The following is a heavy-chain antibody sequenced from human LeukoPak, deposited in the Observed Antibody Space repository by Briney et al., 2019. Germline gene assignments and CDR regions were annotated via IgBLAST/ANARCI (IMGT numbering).Heavy chain of an antibody. D-gene: IGHD4-11*01. CDR3: AREARMTTVFSWFDP. CDR2: ISSSGTTI. Sequence: GGSLRLSCAASGFTFSSYEMNWVRQAPGKGLEWVSYISSSGTTIYYTDSVKGRFTVSRDNAKSSLYLQMNSLRDEDTAVYYCAREARMTTVFSWFDPWGQGTLVTVSS. J-gene: IGHJ5*02. V-gene: IGHV3-48*03. CDR1: GFTFSSYE.